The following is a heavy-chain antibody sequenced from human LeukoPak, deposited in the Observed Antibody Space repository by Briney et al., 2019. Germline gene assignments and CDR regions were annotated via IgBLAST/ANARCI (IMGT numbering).Heavy chain of an antibody. CDR3: AKDRLAVSGGEYYFDS. V-gene: IGHV3-30*04. J-gene: IGHJ4*02. CDR1: GFTFSSYA. Sequence: PGRSLRLSCAASGFTFSSYAMHWVRQAPGKGLEWVAVISYDGSNKYYADSVKGRFTISRDNSKNTLYLQMNSLRAEDTAVYYCAKDRLAVSGGEYYFDSWGQGTLVTVSS. CDR2: ISYDGSNK. D-gene: IGHD6-19*01.